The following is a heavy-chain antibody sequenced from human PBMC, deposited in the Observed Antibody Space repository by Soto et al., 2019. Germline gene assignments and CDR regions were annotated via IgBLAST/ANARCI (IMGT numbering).Heavy chain of an antibody. CDR2: IVVGSGNT. CDR1: GFTFTSSA. D-gene: IGHD2-2*01. J-gene: IGHJ6*03. Sequence: SVKVSCKASGFTFTSSAMQWVRQARGQRLEWIGWIVVGSGNTNYAQKFQERVTITRDMSTSTAYMELSSLRSEDTAVYYCAADRVKRYCSSTSCPEDGYYYYYYMDVWGKGTTVTVS. V-gene: IGHV1-58*02. CDR3: AADRVKRYCSSTSCPEDGYYYYYYMDV.